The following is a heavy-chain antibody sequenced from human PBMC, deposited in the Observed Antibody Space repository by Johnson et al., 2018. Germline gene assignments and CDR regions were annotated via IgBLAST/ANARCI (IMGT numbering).Heavy chain of an antibody. V-gene: IGHV3-11*01. J-gene: IGHJ6*02. CDR2: SSSRGNSI. D-gene: IGHD3-22*01. CDR3: ARDERGSGYFYHGRYYYYGMDV. CDR1: GFRVSDHY. Sequence: QVQLVQSGGGFVKPGGSLKLSCAASGFRVSDHYMSWVRQAPGKGLEWISYSSSRGNSIYYADSVKGRFTISRDNANNSLFLQINNVRAEDTAVYYCARDERGSGYFYHGRYYYYGMDVWGQGTTVTVSS.